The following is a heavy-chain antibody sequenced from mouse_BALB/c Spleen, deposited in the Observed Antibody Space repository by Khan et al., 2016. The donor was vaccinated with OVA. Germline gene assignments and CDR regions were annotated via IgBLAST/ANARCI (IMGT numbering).Heavy chain of an antibody. Sequence: EVELVESGGDLVKPGGSLKLSCAASGFTFSTYGMSWVRQTPDKRLEWVATVSTGGGYTYYPDSVKGRFTISRDNAKNTLYLQMSSLKSEDTVMFYCARLAYYYDSEGFAYWGQGTLVTVSA. CDR3: ARLAYYYDSEGFAY. CDR1: GFTFSTYG. D-gene: IGHD1-1*01. J-gene: IGHJ3*01. V-gene: IGHV5-6*01. CDR2: VSTGGGYT.